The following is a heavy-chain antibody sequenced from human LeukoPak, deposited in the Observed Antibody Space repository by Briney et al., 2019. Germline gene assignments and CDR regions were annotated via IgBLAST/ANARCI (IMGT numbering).Heavy chain of an antibody. V-gene: IGHV4-34*01. CDR2: INHSGYT. CDR1: GGSFSSYY. CDR3: ARCCLQRDGDNGGGDY. J-gene: IGHJ4*02. D-gene: IGHD4-17*01. Sequence: SETLSLTCAVFGGSFSSYYWSWIRQPPGKGLEWIGEINHSGYTSYNPSLKSRVTLSVDTSKHQFSLKLTSVTAADTAVYYYARCCLQRDGDNGGGDYWGQGTLVTVSS.